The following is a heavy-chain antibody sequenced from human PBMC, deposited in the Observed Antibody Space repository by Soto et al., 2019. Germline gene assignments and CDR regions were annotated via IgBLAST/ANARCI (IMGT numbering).Heavy chain of an antibody. J-gene: IGHJ3*02. V-gene: IGHV1-18*01. CDR1: GSRFPTYG. CDR2: ISAYNGNT. D-gene: IGHD3-22*01. CDR3: ASGPYYYDTDFHPFDI. Sequence: QAQLVQSGAEVKKPGASVKVSCRASGSRFPTYGFTGWHRPPGQGLEWMGWISAYNGNTNYAEKVQDRVTMTTDTSTSTIYMELTSLRFDDTAVYYCASGPYYYDTDFHPFDIWGQGTLVTVSS.